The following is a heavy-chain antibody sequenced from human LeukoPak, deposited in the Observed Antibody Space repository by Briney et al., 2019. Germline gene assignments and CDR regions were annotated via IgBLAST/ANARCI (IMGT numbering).Heavy chain of an antibody. Sequence: ASVKVSCKASGYTFTSYYMHWVRQAPGQGLEWMGISNPSGGSTSYAQKFQGRVTMTRDTSTSTVYMELSSLRSEDTAVYYCARDEFGGVIVDAFDIWGQGTMVTVSS. J-gene: IGHJ3*02. V-gene: IGHV1-46*01. D-gene: IGHD3-16*02. CDR1: GYTFTSYY. CDR3: ARDEFGGVIVDAFDI. CDR2: SNPSGGST.